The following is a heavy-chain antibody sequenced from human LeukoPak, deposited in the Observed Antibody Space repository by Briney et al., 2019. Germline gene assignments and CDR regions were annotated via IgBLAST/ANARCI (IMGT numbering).Heavy chain of an antibody. CDR1: GYTFTSYD. CDR3: ARGFTGGIASRRKTLFGY. V-gene: IGHV1-8*01. CDR2: MNPNSGNT. J-gene: IGHJ4*02. D-gene: IGHD6-6*01. Sequence: ASVKVSCKPSGYTFTSYDINWVRQATGQGLEWMGWMNPNSGNTGYAQKFQGRVTMTRNTSISTTYMELSSLRSEDTAVYYCARGFTGGIASRRKTLFGYWGQGTLVTVSS.